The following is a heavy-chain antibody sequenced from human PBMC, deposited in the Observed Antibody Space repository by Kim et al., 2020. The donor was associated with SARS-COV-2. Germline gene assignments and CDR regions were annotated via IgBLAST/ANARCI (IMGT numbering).Heavy chain of an antibody. CDR3: ARGPTYYYDSSGYYPFDY. D-gene: IGHD3-22*01. CDR1: GGSFSGYY. CDR2: INHSGST. Sequence: SETLSLTCAVYGGSFSGYYWSWIRQPPGKGLEWIGEINHSGSTNYNPSLKSRVTISVDTSKNQFSLKLSSVTAADTAVYYCARGPTYYYDSSGYYPFDYWGQGTLVTVSS. J-gene: IGHJ4*02. V-gene: IGHV4-34*01.